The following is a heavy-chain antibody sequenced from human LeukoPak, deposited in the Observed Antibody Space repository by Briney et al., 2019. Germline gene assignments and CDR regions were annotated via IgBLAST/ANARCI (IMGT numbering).Heavy chain of an antibody. Sequence: SETLSLTCAVSGCRFSSYSLSWIRQPPGKGLEWMGEINHSGSNNYNPSLKNQVTISVDTSKNQFSLRLSSVTAADTATYYCARGLEGYSYGYSEFAYWGQGTLVTVSS. CDR1: GCRFSSYS. V-gene: IGHV4-34*01. J-gene: IGHJ4*02. D-gene: IGHD5-18*01. CDR2: INHSGSN. CDR3: ARGLEGYSYGYSEFAY.